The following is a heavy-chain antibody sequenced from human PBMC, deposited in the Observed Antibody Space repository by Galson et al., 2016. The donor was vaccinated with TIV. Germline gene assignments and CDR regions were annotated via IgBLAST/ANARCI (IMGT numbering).Heavy chain of an antibody. CDR1: GFMFDYYT. CDR3: AREFPTLHYAYGMDV. J-gene: IGHJ6*02. Sequence: SLRLSCAASGFMFDYYTMHWVRQAPGQGLEWVAFISYDGKNEHYADSVRGRFTISRDNSKNTVYLQMSSLRVEDTAVYYCAREFPTLHYAYGMDVWGQGTTVTVSS. CDR2: ISYDGKNE. V-gene: IGHV3-30*03.